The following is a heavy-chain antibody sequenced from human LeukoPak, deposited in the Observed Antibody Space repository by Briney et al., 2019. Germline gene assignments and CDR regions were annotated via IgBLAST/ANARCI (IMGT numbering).Heavy chain of an antibody. J-gene: IGHJ4*02. D-gene: IGHD5-12*01. V-gene: IGHV3-21*01. Sequence: GGSLRLSCAASGFTFSSYSMNWVRQAPGKGLEWVSSISSSSSYIYYADSVKGRFTISRDNAKNSLYLQMNSLRAGDTAVYYCARDRGLRLRYFDYWGQGTLVTVSS. CDR1: GFTFSSYS. CDR3: ARDRGLRLRYFDY. CDR2: ISSSSSYI.